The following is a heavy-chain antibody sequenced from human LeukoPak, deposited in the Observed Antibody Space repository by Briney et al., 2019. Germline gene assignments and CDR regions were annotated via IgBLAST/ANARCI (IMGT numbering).Heavy chain of an antibody. CDR1: GYSITTDYY. CDR2: IYYSGST. V-gene: IGHV4-38-2*02. D-gene: IGHD5-18*01. J-gene: IGHJ6*03. Sequence: PSETLSLTCTVSGYSITTDYYWGWIRQPPGKGLEWIGYIYYSGSTNYNPSLKSRVTISVDTSKNQFSLKLSSVTAADTAVYYCARAGSGYSYGPDYYYYYMDVWGKGTTVTVSS. CDR3: ARAGSGYSYGPDYYYYYMDV.